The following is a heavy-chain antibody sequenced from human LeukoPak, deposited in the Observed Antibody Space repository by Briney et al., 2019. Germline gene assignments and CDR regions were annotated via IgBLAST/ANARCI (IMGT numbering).Heavy chain of an antibody. Sequence: GGSLRLSCAVSGFDFGDYTMHWVRQPPGKGLEWVSLISWNSGSIKYTESVKGRFTISRDNSKNSLYLQMSSLGTEDTALYYCAKDGRGGYSYGSYFDYWGQGILVTVSS. CDR1: GFDFGDYT. CDR3: AKDGRGGYSYGSYFDY. V-gene: IGHV3-43*01. CDR2: ISWNSGSI. J-gene: IGHJ4*02. D-gene: IGHD5-18*01.